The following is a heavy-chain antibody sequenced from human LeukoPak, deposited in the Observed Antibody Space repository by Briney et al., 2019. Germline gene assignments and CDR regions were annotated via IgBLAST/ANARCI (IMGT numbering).Heavy chain of an antibody. V-gene: IGHV3-30*18. J-gene: IGHJ6*02. CDR1: GFTFSSYG. Sequence: GGSLRLSCAASGFTFSSYGMHWVRQAPGKGLEWVAVISYDGSNKYYADSVKGRFTISRDNSKNTLYLQMNSLRAEDTAVYYYAKDVATITSIYYYGMDVWGQGTTVTVSS. CDR3: AKDVATITSIYYYGMDV. D-gene: IGHD5-12*01. CDR2: ISYDGSNK.